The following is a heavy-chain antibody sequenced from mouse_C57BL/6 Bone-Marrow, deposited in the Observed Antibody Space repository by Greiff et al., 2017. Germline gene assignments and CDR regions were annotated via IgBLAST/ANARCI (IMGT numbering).Heavy chain of an antibody. D-gene: IGHD2-2*01. CDR1: GYTFTSYW. J-gene: IGHJ4*01. CDR3: VYGYDKGYAMDY. V-gene: IGHV1-52*01. Sequence: QVQLQQPGAELVRPGSSVKLSCKASGYTFTSYWMHWVKQRPIQGLEWIGNIDPSDSETHYNQKFKDKATLTVDKSSSTAYMQLSSLTSEDSAVYYCVYGYDKGYAMDYWGQGTSVTVAS. CDR2: IDPSDSET.